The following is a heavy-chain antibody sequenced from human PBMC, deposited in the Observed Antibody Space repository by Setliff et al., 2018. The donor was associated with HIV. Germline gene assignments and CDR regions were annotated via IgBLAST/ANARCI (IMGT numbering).Heavy chain of an antibody. Sequence: GESLKISCPGSGFNFNTDWIVWVRQIPGKGLEWMGSIFPGDSDNRYSPSFQDQVTISVDKTIITAYLQWSSLKASDTAMYYCARAGRGGGSYWTFDYWGQGTLVTVSS. V-gene: IGHV5-51*01. D-gene: IGHD1-26*01. CDR1: GFNFNTDW. CDR3: ARAGRGGGSYWTFDY. CDR2: IFPGDSDN. J-gene: IGHJ4*02.